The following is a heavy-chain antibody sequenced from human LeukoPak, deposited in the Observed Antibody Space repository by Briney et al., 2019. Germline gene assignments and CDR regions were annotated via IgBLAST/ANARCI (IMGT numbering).Heavy chain of an antibody. CDR3: AREREDIKLMLYAYYFDY. CDR2: IYTSGST. V-gene: IGHV4-4*07. D-gene: IGHD2-8*01. Sequence: SETLSLTCAVYGGSFSSYYWSWIRQPAGKGLEWIGRIYTSGSTNYNPSLKSRVTMSVDTSKNQFSLKLSSVTAADTAVYYCAREREDIKLMLYAYYFDYWGQGTLVTVSS. CDR1: GGSFSSYY. J-gene: IGHJ4*02.